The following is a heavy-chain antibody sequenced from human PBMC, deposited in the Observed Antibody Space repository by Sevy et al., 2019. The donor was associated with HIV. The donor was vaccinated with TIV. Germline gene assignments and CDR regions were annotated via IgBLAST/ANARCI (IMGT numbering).Heavy chain of an antibody. CDR3: ARDLNDFWSGPLDV. CDR2: IHHSGIT. D-gene: IGHD3-3*01. V-gene: IGHV4-4*02. J-gene: IGHJ6*02. Sequence: SETLSLTCAVSGGSISTNNWWSWVRQSPGEGLEWIGEIHHSGITNYNPSLKSRVTMSVDKSKNQFSLKLTSVTAAGTAVYYCARDLNDFWSGPLDVWGQGTTVTVSS. CDR1: GGSISTNNW.